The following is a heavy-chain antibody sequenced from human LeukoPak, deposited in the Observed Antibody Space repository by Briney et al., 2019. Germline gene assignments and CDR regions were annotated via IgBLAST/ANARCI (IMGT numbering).Heavy chain of an antibody. CDR2: INSDGSFT. J-gene: IGHJ4*02. D-gene: IGHD1-26*01. Sequence: SGGSLRLSCAASGFTFSNHYMHWVRHAPGKGLVWVSRINSDGSFTTYADSVKGRFTISRDNAKNTLYLQMNSLRAEDTAVYYCASKGGRGDYWGQGTLVTVSS. CDR1: GFTFSNHY. CDR3: ASKGGRGDY. V-gene: IGHV3-74*03.